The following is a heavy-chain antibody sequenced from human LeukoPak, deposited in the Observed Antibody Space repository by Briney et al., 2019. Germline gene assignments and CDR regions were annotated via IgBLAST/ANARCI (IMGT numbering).Heavy chain of an antibody. J-gene: IGHJ6*03. CDR2: INPNSGGT. CDR1: GYTFTSYY. CDR3: ARVHYDFWSGYRPKNYYYMDV. D-gene: IGHD3-3*01. Sequence: ASVKVSCKASGYTFTSYYMHWVRQAPGQGLEWMGGINPNSGGTNYAQKFQGRVTMTRDTSISTAYMELSRLRSDDTAVYYCARVHYDFWSGYRPKNYYYMDVWGKGTTVTVSS. V-gene: IGHV1-2*02.